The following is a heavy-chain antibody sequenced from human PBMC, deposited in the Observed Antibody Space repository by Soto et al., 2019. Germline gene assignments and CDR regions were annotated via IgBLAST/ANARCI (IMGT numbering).Heavy chain of an antibody. CDR1: GGSISSSSHY. D-gene: IGHD6-13*01. V-gene: IGHV4-39*01. J-gene: IGHJ4*02. CDR3: ASPHSGNPYCFDY. CDR2: ISYTGTT. Sequence: QLQLQESGPGLVKPSETLSLTCTVSGGSISSSSHYWGWIRQPPGKGLEWIESISYTGTTYYNPSLKSRVTISVDTSKNQFSLKLNSVTAADTAVYYCASPHSGNPYCFDYWGQGILVTVSS.